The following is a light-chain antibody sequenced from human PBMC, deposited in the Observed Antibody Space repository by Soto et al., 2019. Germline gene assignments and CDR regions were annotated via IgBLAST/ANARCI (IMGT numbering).Light chain of an antibody. V-gene: IGLV2-8*01. CDR2: EVT. Sequence: QSALTQPPSASGSPGQSVTISCTGTSSDVGNYNYVSWYQQHPGKAPKLLIYEVTKRPSGVPDRFSGSKSDNTASLTVSGLQAEDEADYYCISYAGSDNLVVGGGTKVIVL. CDR1: SSDVGNYNY. CDR3: ISYAGSDNLV. J-gene: IGLJ2*01.